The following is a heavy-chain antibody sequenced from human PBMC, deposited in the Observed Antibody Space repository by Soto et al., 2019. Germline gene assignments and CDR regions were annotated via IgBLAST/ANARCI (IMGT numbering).Heavy chain of an antibody. D-gene: IGHD3-22*01. J-gene: IGHJ4*02. V-gene: IGHV1-18*04. CDR2: ISAYNGNT. CDR1: GYTFTSYG. Sequence: VASVKVSCKASGYTFTSYGISWVRQAPGQGLEWMGWISAYNGNTNYAQKLQGRVTMTTDTSTSTAYMELRSLRSDDTAVYYCARDYYDSSGYYYRGAFDYWGQGTLVTV. CDR3: ARDYYDSSGYYYRGAFDY.